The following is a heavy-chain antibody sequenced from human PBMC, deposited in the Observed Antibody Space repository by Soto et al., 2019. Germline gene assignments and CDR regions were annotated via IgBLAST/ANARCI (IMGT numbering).Heavy chain of an antibody. V-gene: IGHV1-18*01. CDR2: ISGYNGDT. CDR3: ARDPQSLWFGAFKKGVAY. J-gene: IGHJ4*02. CDR1: DYTFTNFG. D-gene: IGHD3-10*01. Sequence: QVQLVQSGAEVKKPGASVRVSCKAFDYTFTNFGISWVRQAPGRGLEWMGWISGYNGDTTYAQKFQGRVTMTTDTFTTTAYLELMRLTSDDTAVYYYARDPQSLWFGAFKKGVAYLGQGTLVTVSS.